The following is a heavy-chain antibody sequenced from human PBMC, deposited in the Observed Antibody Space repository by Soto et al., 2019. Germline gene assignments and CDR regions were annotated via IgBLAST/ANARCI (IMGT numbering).Heavy chain of an antibody. V-gene: IGHV4-59*11. Sequence: QVQLQESGPGLVKPSETLSLTCTVSGGSITSHYWSWIRQPPGKGLEWIGYIYYDGSTYYSPSLKSRVTRSVDTSRNQLLLRLDSVTAADTAVYYCARESAGWHKNIWFDPWGQGTLITVSS. CDR3: ARESAGWHKNIWFDP. CDR1: GGSITSHY. CDR2: IYYDGST. J-gene: IGHJ5*02.